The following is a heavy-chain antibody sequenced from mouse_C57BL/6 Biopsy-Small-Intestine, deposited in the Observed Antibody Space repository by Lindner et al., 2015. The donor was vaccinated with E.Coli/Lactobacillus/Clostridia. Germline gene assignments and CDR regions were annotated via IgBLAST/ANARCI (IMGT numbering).Heavy chain of an antibody. CDR3: VRESRERGVGGESYFAF. V-gene: IGHV1-74*01. J-gene: IGHJ4*01. CDR2: ITPVFVTG. CDR1: GGPFSMIA. D-gene: IGHD1-1*02. Sequence: SVKVSCKVSGGPFSMIAISWVRQGPGQGLEWMGGITPVFVTGNRAQKFQGRVTLSADDSTTTVYMELSGLTSDDTAVYYCVRESRERGVGGESYFAFWGQGTPVTVSS.